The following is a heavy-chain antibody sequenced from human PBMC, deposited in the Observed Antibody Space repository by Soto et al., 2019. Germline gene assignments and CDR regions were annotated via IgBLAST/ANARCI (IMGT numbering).Heavy chain of an antibody. CDR2: ISAYNGNT. J-gene: IGHJ6*02. V-gene: IGHV1-18*04. Sequence: ASVKVSCKASGYTFTSYGISWVRQAPGQGLEWMGWISAYNGNTNYAQKLQGRVTMTTDTSTSTAYMELRRLRSDDTAVYYCAREQLEPFLRYYGMDAWGQGTTVTVSS. D-gene: IGHD1-1*01. CDR1: GYTFTSYG. CDR3: AREQLEPFLRYYGMDA.